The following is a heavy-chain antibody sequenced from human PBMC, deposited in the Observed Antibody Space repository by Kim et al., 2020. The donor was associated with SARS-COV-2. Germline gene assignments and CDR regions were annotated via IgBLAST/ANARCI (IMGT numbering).Heavy chain of an antibody. J-gene: IGHJ6*02. CDR3: TLTYYYDSSGYYSRGYYYYGMDV. CDR1: GFTFSNAW. V-gene: IGHV3-15*01. D-gene: IGHD3-22*01. CDR2: IKSKTDGGTT. Sequence: GGSLRLSCAASGFTFSNAWMSWVRQAPGKGLEWVGRIKSKTDGGTTDYAAPVKGRFTISRDDSKNTLYLQMNSLKTEDTAVYYCTLTYYYDSSGYYSRGYYYYGMDVWGQGTTVTVSS.